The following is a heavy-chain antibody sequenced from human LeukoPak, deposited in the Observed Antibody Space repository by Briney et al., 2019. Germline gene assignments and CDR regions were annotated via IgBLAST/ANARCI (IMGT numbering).Heavy chain of an antibody. Sequence: GGSLRLSCAASGLTFSSYEMNWVRQAPGKGLEWVSYISSSGSTIYYADSVKGRFTISRDNAKNSLYLQMNSLRAEDTAVYYCARDDKQLVLLEDYYYMDVWGKGTTVTVSS. CDR1: GLTFSSYE. V-gene: IGHV3-48*03. CDR2: ISSSGSTI. CDR3: ARDDKQLVLLEDYYYMDV. D-gene: IGHD6-6*01. J-gene: IGHJ6*03.